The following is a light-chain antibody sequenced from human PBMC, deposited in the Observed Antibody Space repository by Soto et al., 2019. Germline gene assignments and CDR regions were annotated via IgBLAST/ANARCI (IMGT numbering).Light chain of an antibody. V-gene: IGKV1-9*01. CDR2: AAS. Sequence: DIQLTQSPSFLSASVGDRVTITCRASQGISSNLAWYQQKPGKAPNLLISAASTLQSGVPSRFSGSGSGTEFTLTISSLQPEDFATYYCQQLNSYPRTFGQGTKVEIK. CDR3: QQLNSYPRT. CDR1: QGISSN. J-gene: IGKJ1*01.